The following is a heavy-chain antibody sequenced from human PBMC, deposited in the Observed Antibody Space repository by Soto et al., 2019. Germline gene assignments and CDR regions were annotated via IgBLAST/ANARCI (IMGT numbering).Heavy chain of an antibody. CDR1: GFTFSSYG. V-gene: IGHV3-33*01. J-gene: IGHJ4*02. CDR3: ARDSYGVDY. CDR2: IWYDGSNK. Sequence: QVQLVESGGGVVQPGRSLRLSCAASGFTFSSYGMHWVRQAPGKGLEWVAVIWYDGSNKYYADSVKGRFTISRDNSKNTLSLQMNSLRAEDTAVYYCARDSYGVDYWGQGTLVTVSS. D-gene: IGHD1-26*01.